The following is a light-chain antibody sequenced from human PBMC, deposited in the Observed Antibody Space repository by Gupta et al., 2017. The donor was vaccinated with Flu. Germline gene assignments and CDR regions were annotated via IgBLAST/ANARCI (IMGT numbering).Light chain of an antibody. V-gene: IGKV3-15*01. CDR2: DAS. CDR1: QSVSSN. J-gene: IGKJ2*01. Sequence: ILSVSPGERATLAGRASQSVSSNIAWYQQKPGQAPRLLIYDASTRARAIPARFSGSGYGTDFTLTISSLQSEDFAVYYCQQYTNGPPLYTFGQGTKLEIK. CDR3: QQYTNGPPLYT.